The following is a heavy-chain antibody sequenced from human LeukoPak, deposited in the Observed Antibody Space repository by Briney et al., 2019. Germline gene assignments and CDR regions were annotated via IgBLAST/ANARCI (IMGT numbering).Heavy chain of an antibody. CDR1: GFTFSSYA. J-gene: IGHJ5*02. V-gene: IGHV3-30*04. Sequence: GGSLRLSCAASGFTFSSYAMHWVRQAPGKGLEWVAVISYDGSNKYYADSVEGRFTISRDNSKNTLYLQMNSLRAEDTAVYYCATSSGPYYYGSGKTPWGQGTLVTVSS. CDR3: ATSSGPYYYGSGKTP. D-gene: IGHD3-10*01. CDR2: ISYDGSNK.